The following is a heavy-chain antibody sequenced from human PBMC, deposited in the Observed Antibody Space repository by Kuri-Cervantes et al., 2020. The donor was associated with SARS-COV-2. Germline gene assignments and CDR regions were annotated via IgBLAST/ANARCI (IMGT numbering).Heavy chain of an antibody. CDR1: GYAIGSGYF. D-gene: IGHD3-10*01. Sequence: GSLRLSCTVSGYAIGSGYFWGWIRQPPGKGLEWIGNIYYGGSTFYNPSLKSRVIISADTTKNQLSLKLSSVTAADTAVYYCARDSGRYAFDIWGQGTTVTVSS. CDR3: ARDSGRYAFDI. J-gene: IGHJ3*02. V-gene: IGHV4-38-2*02. CDR2: IYYGGST.